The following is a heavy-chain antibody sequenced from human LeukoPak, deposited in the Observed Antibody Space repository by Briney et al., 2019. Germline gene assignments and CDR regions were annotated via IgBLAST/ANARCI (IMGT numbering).Heavy chain of an antibody. CDR2: INAGNGNT. CDR3: ARPDYDLPGYGAFDI. Sequence: ASVKVSCKASGYTFTSYGISWVRQAPGQRLEWMGLINAGNGNTKYSQKFQGRVTITRDTSASTAYMELSSLRSEDTAVYYCARPDYDLPGYGAFDIWGQGTMVTVSS. V-gene: IGHV1-3*01. CDR1: GYTFTSYG. D-gene: IGHD3-22*01. J-gene: IGHJ3*02.